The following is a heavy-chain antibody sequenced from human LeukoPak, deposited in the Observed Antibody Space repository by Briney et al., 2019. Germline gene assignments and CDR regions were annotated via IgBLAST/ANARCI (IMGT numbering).Heavy chain of an antibody. D-gene: IGHD6-13*01. CDR1: GFTFSTYA. CDR2: ISGSDGST. V-gene: IGHV3-23*01. Sequence: PGGSLRLSCAASGFTFSTYAMSWVRQAPGEGLEWVSAISGSDGSTYYADSVKGRFTISRDNSKNTLYLQMNSLRAEDTAVYYCAKSRRQQLVLKYFDYWGQGTLVTVSS. CDR3: AKSRRQQLVLKYFDY. J-gene: IGHJ4*02.